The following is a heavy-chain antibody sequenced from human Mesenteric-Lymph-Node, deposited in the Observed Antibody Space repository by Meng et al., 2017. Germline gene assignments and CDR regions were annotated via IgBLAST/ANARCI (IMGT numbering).Heavy chain of an antibody. CDR3: ARDIQIKLRAFDI. V-gene: IGHV3-21*01. CDR1: GFTFSSYW. J-gene: IGHJ3*02. Sequence: GESLKISCAASGFTFSSYWMHWVRQAPGKGLEWVSSISSSSSYIYYADSVKGRFTISRDNAKNSLYLQMNSLRAEDTAVYYCARDIQIKLRAFDIWGQGTMVTVSS. D-gene: IGHD1-26*01. CDR2: ISSSSSYI.